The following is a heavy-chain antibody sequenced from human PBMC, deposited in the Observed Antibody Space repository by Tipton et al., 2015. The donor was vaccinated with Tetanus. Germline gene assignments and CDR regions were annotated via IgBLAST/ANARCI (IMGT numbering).Heavy chain of an antibody. CDR2: IYHSGST. CDR3: AREVKDGFGTSCYGFWFCP. CDR1: GGSISSYY. V-gene: IGHV4-59*01. D-gene: IGHD2-2*01. J-gene: IGHJ5*02. Sequence: TLSLTCTVSGGSISSYYCGWIRQPPGKGLEWDGFIYHSGSTNYNRSLKSRTTISVDTSKNQFYLKLNSVTAADTAVYYCAREVKDGFGTSCYGFWFCPWGGGSLFTVSS.